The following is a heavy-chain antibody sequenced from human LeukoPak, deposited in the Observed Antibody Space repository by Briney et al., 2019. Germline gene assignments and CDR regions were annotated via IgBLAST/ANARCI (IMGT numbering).Heavy chain of an antibody. Sequence: VASVTVSCKASGGTFSIYAISWVRQAPGQGLEWMGGIIPIFGTANYAQKFQGRVTITADESTSTAYMELSSLRSEDTAVYYCASGGWTGTLGYWGQGTLVTVSS. D-gene: IGHD6-19*01. CDR3: ASGGWTGTLGY. CDR2: IIPIFGTA. CDR1: GGTFSIYA. V-gene: IGHV1-69*13. J-gene: IGHJ4*02.